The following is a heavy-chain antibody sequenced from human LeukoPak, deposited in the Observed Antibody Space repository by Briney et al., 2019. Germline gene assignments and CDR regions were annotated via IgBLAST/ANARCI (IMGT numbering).Heavy chain of an antibody. CDR3: AKDSLRERIVGSTTRGVNDY. J-gene: IGHJ4*02. Sequence: PGGSLRLSCAASGFTVSSNYMSWVRQAPGKGLEWVSVIYSGGSTYYADSVKGRFTISRDNSKNTLYLQMNSLRAEDTAVYYCAKDSLRERIVGSTTRGVNDYWGQGTLVTVSS. CDR1: GFTVSSNY. D-gene: IGHD1-26*01. CDR2: IYSGGST. V-gene: IGHV3-66*01.